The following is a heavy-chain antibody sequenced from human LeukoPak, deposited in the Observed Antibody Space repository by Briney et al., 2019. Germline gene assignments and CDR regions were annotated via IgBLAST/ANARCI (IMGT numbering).Heavy chain of an antibody. CDR2: ISSSSSTI. V-gene: IGHV3-48*04. J-gene: IGHJ4*02. D-gene: IGHD6-6*01. Sequence: GGSLRLSCAASGFTFSSYSMNWVRQAPGKGLEWVSYISSSSSTIYYADSVKGRFTISRDNSKNSLYLQMNSLRAEDTAVYYCARDISSSSPFSDYWGQGTLVTVSS. CDR1: GFTFSSYS. CDR3: ARDISSSSPFSDY.